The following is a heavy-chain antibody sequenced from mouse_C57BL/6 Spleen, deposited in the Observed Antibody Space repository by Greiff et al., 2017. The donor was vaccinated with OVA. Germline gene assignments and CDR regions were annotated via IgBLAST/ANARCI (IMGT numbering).Heavy chain of an antibody. CDR3: ERRINTVHLGDMDY. D-gene: IGHD1-1*01. J-gene: IGHJ4*01. CDR1: GYTFTDYN. V-gene: IGHV1-22*01. CDR2: INPNNGGT. Sequence: EVQLQQSGPELVKPGASVKMSCKASGYTFTDYNMHWVKQSHGKSLEWIGYINPNNGGTSYNQKFKGKATLTVNKSSSTAYMELRSMTSEDDAVYYCERRINTVHLGDMDYWGKGTSVTVSS.